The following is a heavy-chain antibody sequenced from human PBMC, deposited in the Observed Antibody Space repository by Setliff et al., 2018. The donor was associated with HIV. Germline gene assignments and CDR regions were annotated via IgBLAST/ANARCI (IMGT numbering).Heavy chain of an antibody. Sequence: ASVKVSCKASRYTFTRFEINWVRQAPGQGLEWMGWMKPDSGNTGYAQKFQGRVTMTRNTSISTAYMELSSLRSEDTAVYYCARGATYYYDSSGYYSLLADAFDIWGQGTMVTVSS. CDR3: ARGATYYYDSSGYYSLLADAFDI. J-gene: IGHJ3*02. CDR2: MKPDSGNT. D-gene: IGHD3-22*01. CDR1: RYTFTRFE. V-gene: IGHV1-8*01.